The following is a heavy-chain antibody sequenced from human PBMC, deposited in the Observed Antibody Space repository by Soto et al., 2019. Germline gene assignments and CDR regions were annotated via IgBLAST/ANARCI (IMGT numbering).Heavy chain of an antibody. D-gene: IGHD5-18*01. V-gene: IGHV4-4*07. CDR2: IYSDGTT. Sequence: LSLTCIVSGGSISGYYWSWIRQPAGKELEWIGRIYSDGTTNYNPSLKGRGTMSVDTSKKQISLKLTSVTAADTAMYYCARDRGYRSGSFGYWGQGVLVTVSS. J-gene: IGHJ4*02. CDR1: GGSISGYY. CDR3: ARDRGYRSGSFGY.